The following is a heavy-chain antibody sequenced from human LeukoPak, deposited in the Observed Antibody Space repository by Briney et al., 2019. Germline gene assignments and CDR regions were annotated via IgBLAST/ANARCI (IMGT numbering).Heavy chain of an antibody. CDR3: AREFYGPIMSQVKVAFDI. J-gene: IGHJ3*02. Sequence: PGGSLRLPCAASGFTFSDYYMSWIRQAPGKGLEWVSYISSSSSYTNYADSVKGRFTISRDNAKNSLYLQMNSLRAEDTAVYYCAREFYGPIMSQVKVAFDIWGQGTMVTVSS. CDR2: ISSSSSYT. D-gene: IGHD1-14*01. V-gene: IGHV3-11*06. CDR1: GFTFSDYY.